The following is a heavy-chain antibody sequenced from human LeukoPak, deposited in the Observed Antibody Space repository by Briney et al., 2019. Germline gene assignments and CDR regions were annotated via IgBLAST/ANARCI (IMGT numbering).Heavy chain of an antibody. Sequence: PGGSLRLSCAASGFTFSSNAMHWVRQAPGKGLEWVAVITYDGSNKYYADSLKGRFTISRDNSKNTLYLQMNSLRPEDTAVYYCARGLLGATTSYFDYWGQGTLVTVSS. D-gene: IGHD1-26*01. CDR3: ARGLLGATTSYFDY. CDR2: ITYDGSNK. CDR1: GFTFSSNA. J-gene: IGHJ4*02. V-gene: IGHV3-30-3*01.